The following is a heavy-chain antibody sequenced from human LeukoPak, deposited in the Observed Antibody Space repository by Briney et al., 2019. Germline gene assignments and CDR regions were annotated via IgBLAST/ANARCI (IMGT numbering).Heavy chain of an antibody. CDR1: GFTFSSYA. CDR3: ARRAGAYSHPYDY. Sequence: GGSLRLSCAASGFTFSSYAMSWVRQAPGKGLEWVSGISSGGSTYYADSVKGRFTISRDISKNTLYLQMNSLRAEDTAVYYCARRAGAYSHPYDYWGQGTLVTVSS. V-gene: IGHV3-23*01. D-gene: IGHD4/OR15-4a*01. J-gene: IGHJ4*02. CDR2: ISSGGST.